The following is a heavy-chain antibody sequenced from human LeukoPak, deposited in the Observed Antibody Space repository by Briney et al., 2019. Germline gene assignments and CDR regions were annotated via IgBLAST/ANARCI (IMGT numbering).Heavy chain of an antibody. CDR2: ISSSGSTI. Sequence: GGSLRLSCAASGFTFCSYEMNWVRQAPGKGLEWVSYISSSGSTINYADSVKGRFTISRDNAKNSLYLQMNSLRAEDTAVYYCARERPEIDSWGQGTLVTVSS. CDR1: GFTFCSYE. J-gene: IGHJ4*02. CDR3: ARERPEIDS. V-gene: IGHV3-48*03.